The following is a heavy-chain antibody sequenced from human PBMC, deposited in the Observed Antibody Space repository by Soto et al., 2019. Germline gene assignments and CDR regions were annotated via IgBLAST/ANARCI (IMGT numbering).Heavy chain of an antibody. CDR2: ISAYKGNT. J-gene: IGHJ5*02. D-gene: IGHD3-22*01. Sequence: QVQLVQAGAEVKKPGASVKVSCKASGYTFTSYGISWVRQAPGPGLAWMGWISAYKGNTNYAQKRQGRVTMTTATSTRTAYMERRSVRSDDRAVYYCARAYYYDRPFDPWGRGTLVTVSS. CDR3: ARAYYYDRPFDP. V-gene: IGHV1-18*01. CDR1: GYTFTSYG.